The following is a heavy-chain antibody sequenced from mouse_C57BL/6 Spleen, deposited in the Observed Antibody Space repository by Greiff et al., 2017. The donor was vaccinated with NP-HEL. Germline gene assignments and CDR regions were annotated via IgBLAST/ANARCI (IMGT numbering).Heavy chain of an antibody. CDR1: GYSFTSCYF. CDR3: ARDYNGSSSDV. J-gene: IGHJ1*03. V-gene: IGHV3-6*01. D-gene: IGHD1-1*01. CDR2: ISYDGSN. Sequence: DVQLQESGPGLMKPSQSLSLTCSVSGYSFTSCYFWNWIRQSPGNILEWMGYISYDGSNNYNPSLKNRISITRDTSKNQFFLKLNSVTAEDTATYYCARDYNGSSSDVWGTGTTVTVSS.